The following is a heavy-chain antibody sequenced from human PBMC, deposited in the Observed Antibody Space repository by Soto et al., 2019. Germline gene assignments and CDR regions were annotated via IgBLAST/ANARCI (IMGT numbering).Heavy chain of an antibody. J-gene: IGHJ5*02. CDR2: LHYSGST. Sequence: PSETLSLTCTVSGGSISSYYWTWIRQTPGKGLEWIGFLHYSGSTIYNPSLTSRVTMSLDTSKNQFSLRLSSVTAADTAVYYCATGGTIAARRGNWFDPWGQGTLVTAPQ. D-gene: IGHD6-6*01. CDR3: ATGGTIAARRGNWFDP. CDR1: GGSISSYY. V-gene: IGHV4-59*01.